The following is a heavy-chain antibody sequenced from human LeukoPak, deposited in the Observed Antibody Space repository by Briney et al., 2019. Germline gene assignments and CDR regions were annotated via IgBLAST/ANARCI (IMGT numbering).Heavy chain of an antibody. Sequence: QPGGSLRLSCAASGFTFSSYAMSWVRQAPGKGLEWVSAISGSGGSTYYADSVKGRFTISRDNSKNTLYLQMNSLRAEDTAVYYCAKLGLHRWVSIVGYCSSTSCSFDYWGQGTLVTVSS. J-gene: IGHJ4*02. CDR2: ISGSGGST. CDR1: GFTFSSYA. V-gene: IGHV3-23*01. D-gene: IGHD2-2*01. CDR3: AKLGLHRWVSIVGYCSSTSCSFDY.